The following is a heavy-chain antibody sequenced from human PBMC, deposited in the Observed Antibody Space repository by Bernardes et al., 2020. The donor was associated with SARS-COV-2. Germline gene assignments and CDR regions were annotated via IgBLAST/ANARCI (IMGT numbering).Heavy chain of an antibody. V-gene: IGHV3-66*02. CDR3: ASRMATSWGFDY. CDR1: GFTVRSTY. Sequence: VGSLIISCAASGFTVRSTYMGWVRQAPGPGLEWVSVIYRGGSTYYADSVKGRFSISRDNSKNTLFLQMNSLRVEDTAVYYCASRMATSWGFDYWGQGTLVTVSS. CDR2: IYRGGST. D-gene: IGHD3-16*01. J-gene: IGHJ4*02.